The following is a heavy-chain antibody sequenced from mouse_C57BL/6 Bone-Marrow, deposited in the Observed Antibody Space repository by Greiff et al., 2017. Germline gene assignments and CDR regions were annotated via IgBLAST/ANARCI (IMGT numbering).Heavy chain of an antibody. D-gene: IGHD2-1*01. J-gene: IGHJ3*01. CDR1: GYTFTDYE. V-gene: IGHV1-15*01. CDR3: TRMCNCFAWFAY. CDR2: MDPETGGT. Sequence: QVQLQQSGAELVRPGASVTLSCKASGYTFTDYEMHWVKQTPVHGLEWIGAMDPETGGTAYNQKFKGKAILTADKSSSTAYMELRSLTSEDSAVYYCTRMCNCFAWFAYWGQGTLVTVSA.